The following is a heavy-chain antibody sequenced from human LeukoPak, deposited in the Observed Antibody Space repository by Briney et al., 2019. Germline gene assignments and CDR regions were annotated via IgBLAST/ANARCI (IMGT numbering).Heavy chain of an antibody. CDR2: ISYDGSNK. J-gene: IGHJ4*02. V-gene: IGHV3-30-3*01. D-gene: IGHD6-19*01. Sequence: PGGSLRLSCAASGFTFSSYAMRWVRQAPGKGLEWVAVISYDGSNKYYADSVKGRFTISRDNSKNTLYLQMNSLRAEDTAVYYCARGRYSSGWDDPRIDYWGQGTLVTVSS. CDR1: GFTFSSYA. CDR3: ARGRYSSGWDDPRIDY.